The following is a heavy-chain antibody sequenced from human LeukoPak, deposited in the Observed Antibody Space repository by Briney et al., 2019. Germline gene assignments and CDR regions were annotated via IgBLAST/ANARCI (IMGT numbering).Heavy chain of an antibody. CDR3: AKGDPDYYDSSGPYWYFDL. V-gene: IGHV3-21*04. J-gene: IGHJ2*01. D-gene: IGHD3-22*01. CDR1: GFTFSSYS. Sequence: PGGSLRLSCAASGFTFSSYSMNWVRQAPGKGLEWVSSISSSSSYIYYADSVKGRFTISRDNAKNSLYLQMNSLRAEDTALYYCAKGDPDYYDSSGPYWYFDLWGRGTLVTVSS. CDR2: ISSSSSYI.